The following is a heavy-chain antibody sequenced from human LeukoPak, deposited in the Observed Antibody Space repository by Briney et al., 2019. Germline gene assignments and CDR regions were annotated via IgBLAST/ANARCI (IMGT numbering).Heavy chain of an antibody. CDR1: GFSISSHN. CDR2: IYSDGTT. CDR3: ARVGYYDDIGYHYPYYLDY. V-gene: IGHV3-53*01. J-gene: IGHJ4*02. Sequence: RAGGSLRLSCGASGFSISSHNMNWVRQAPGQGLEWVSVIYSDGTTDYADSVKGRFTLSRDDAENTLDLQMNTLRAEDTGVYFCARVGYYDDIGYHYPYYLDYWGQGTLVTVSS. D-gene: IGHD3-22*01.